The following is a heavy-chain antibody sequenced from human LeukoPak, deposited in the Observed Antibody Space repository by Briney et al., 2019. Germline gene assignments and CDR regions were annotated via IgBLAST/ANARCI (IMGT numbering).Heavy chain of an antibody. Sequence: GGSLRLSCAASGFTFSSYEMNWVRQAPGKGLEWVSYISSSGSTLYYADSVKGRFTISRDNAKNSLYLQMNSLRAEDTAVYYCATWDDYGAKFDWGQGTLVTVSS. CDR1: GFTFSSYE. D-gene: IGHD4-17*01. V-gene: IGHV3-48*03. CDR2: ISSSGSTL. CDR3: ATWDDYGAKFD. J-gene: IGHJ4*02.